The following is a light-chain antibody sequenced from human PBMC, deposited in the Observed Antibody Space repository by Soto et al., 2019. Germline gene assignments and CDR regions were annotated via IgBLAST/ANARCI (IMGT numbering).Light chain of an antibody. CDR3: QQRSSWPVT. Sequence: EIVLTQSPVTLSLSPGERATPSCRASQSVSRYFAWYQQKPGQAPRLLIYDASNRATGVPARFSGSGSGTDFTLTISSLEPEDFAVYYCQQRSSWPVTFGQGTKVEI. V-gene: IGKV3-11*01. CDR1: QSVSRY. J-gene: IGKJ1*01. CDR2: DAS.